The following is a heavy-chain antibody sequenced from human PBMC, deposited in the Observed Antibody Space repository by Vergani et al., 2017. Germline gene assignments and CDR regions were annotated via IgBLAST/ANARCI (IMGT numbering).Heavy chain of an antibody. J-gene: IGHJ3*01. CDR2: IYVSGLT. CDR3: ARYNKQLRPRAFDL. V-gene: IGHV4-61*02. D-gene: IGHD4-23*01. CDR1: GASINNDFYY. Sequence: QVQLQESGPGLVKPLQTLSLTCTVSGASINNDFYYWHWIRQPAGKGLEWIGRIYVSGLTDYNSSLQSRVSMSVDTSKNQFSLTLTSVTAADTAVYCCARYNKQLRPRAFDLWVEGAMVTVSS.